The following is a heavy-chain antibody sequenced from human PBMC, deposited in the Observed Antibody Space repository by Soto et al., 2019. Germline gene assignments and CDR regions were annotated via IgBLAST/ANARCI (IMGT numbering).Heavy chain of an antibody. CDR1: GYSISSGSY. CDR2: IYHGGTT. J-gene: IGHJ4*01. D-gene: IGHD2-2*01. Sequence: SEPPSLTCTVSGYSISSGSYWGWIRQPPGKGPERIASIYHGGTTFYNPSLKSRVTVSVDKSNNQLSLTLRSGTAADTAVYYFAQAHVMVVACSTFDDWGHATL. CDR3: AQAHVMVVACSTFDD. V-gene: IGHV4-38-2*02.